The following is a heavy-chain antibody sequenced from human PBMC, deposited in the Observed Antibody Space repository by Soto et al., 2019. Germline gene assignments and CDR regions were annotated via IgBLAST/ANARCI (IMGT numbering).Heavy chain of an antibody. CDR2: ISSSSSYT. V-gene: IGHV3-11*05. Sequence: PGGSLKLSFATPRFPFHGFYLRWVPPGPRGGLEWVSYISSSSSYTNYADSVKGRFTISRDNAKNSLYLQMNSLRAEDTAVYYCARDLKPATPSERYGMDVWGQGTTVTVSS. D-gene: IGHD2-2*01. CDR1: RFPFHGFY. J-gene: IGHJ6*02. CDR3: ARDLKPATPSERYGMDV.